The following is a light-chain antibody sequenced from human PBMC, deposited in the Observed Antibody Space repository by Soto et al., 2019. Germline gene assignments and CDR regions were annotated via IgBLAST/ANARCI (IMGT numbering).Light chain of an antibody. CDR1: QSVSSY. CDR3: QHRTNWPPWM. J-gene: IGKJ1*01. CDR2: DAS. Sequence: EIVLTQSPATLSLSPGDSATLSCRASQSVSSYLAWYQQKPGQAPRLLIYDASNRATGIPARFSGSGSGTDFTLTISSLEPEDFAVYYCQHRTNWPPWMFGQGTKVEIK. V-gene: IGKV3-11*01.